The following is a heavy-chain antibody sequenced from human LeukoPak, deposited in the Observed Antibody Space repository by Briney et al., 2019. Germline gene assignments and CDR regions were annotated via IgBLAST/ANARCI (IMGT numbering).Heavy chain of an antibody. Sequence: SETLSLTCTVSGGSISSYYWSWIRQAPGKGLEWIGYIYYSGSTNYNPSLKSRVTISVDTSKNQFSLKLSSVTAADTAVYYCARAPRGKRGAFDIWGQGTMVTVSS. J-gene: IGHJ3*02. CDR2: IYYSGST. CDR1: GGSISSYY. V-gene: IGHV4-59*01. D-gene: IGHD1-1*01. CDR3: ARAPRGKRGAFDI.